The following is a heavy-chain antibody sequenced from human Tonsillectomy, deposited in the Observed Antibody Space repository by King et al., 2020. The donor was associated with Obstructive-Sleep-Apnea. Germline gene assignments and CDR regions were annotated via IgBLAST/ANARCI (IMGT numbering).Heavy chain of an antibody. CDR2: IDSKTNGGAT. CDR1: GVTVTDTW. D-gene: IGHD3-10*01. Sequence: VQLVESGGGLVKPGGSLRLSCAVSGVTVTDTWLAWARQAPGKGLEWVGLIDSKTNGGATDYAAPAKDRFTISRDDSKNTLYLHMNSLNTQDTAVYFCTGSFLGNWGQGTLVTGSS. J-gene: IGHJ4*02. V-gene: IGHV3-15*04. CDR3: TGSFLGN.